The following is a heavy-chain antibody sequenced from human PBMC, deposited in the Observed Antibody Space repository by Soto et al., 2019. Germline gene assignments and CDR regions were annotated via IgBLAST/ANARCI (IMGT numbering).Heavy chain of an antibody. Sequence: GGSLRLSCAASGFTFGTFAMNWVRQPPGKGLEWVSGLSGSGGDTYYADSVKGRFTVSRDNSRNTLYLQMNSLRAEDTAVYYCAKWGPRGRIAAGPFDYWGQGTLVTVSS. CDR3: AKWGPRGRIAAGPFDY. D-gene: IGHD6-13*01. V-gene: IGHV3-23*01. CDR2: LSGSGGDT. J-gene: IGHJ4*02. CDR1: GFTFGTFA.